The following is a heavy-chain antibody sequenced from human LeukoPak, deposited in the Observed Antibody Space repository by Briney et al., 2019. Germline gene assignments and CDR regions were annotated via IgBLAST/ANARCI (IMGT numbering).Heavy chain of an antibody. CDR1: AYTFTSYG. D-gene: IGHD2-2*01. CDR2: ISAYNGNT. Sequence: HGASVKVSCKASAYTFTSYGISWLRQAPGQELEWLGWISAYNGNTNYAQKLQGRVTMTTDTSTSTAYMELRSLRSDDTAVYYCARGYCSSTSCFYFDYWGQGTLVTVSS. CDR3: ARGYCSSTSCFYFDY. V-gene: IGHV1-18*04. J-gene: IGHJ4*02.